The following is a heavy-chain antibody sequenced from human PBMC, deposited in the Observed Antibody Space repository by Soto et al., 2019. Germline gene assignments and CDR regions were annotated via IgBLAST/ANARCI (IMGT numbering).Heavy chain of an antibody. CDR2: ITPFNGDT. V-gene: IGHV1-18*04. CDR3: RRVRVVVGATIDS. CDR1: GYTFSSNS. Sequence: ASVKVSCKASGYTFSSNSIHWVRQAPGQGLEWMGWITPFNGDTSYAQKFQGRVTMTTDTSTSTVFMELRRLRFDETDVKYGRRVRVVVGATIDSWGQGTLVTVSS. D-gene: IGHD2-15*01. J-gene: IGHJ4*02.